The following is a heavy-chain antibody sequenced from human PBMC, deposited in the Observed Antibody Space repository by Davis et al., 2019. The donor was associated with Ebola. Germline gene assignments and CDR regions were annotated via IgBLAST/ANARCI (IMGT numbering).Heavy chain of an antibody. V-gene: IGHV3-23*01. Sequence: GESLKISCAASGFTFSSYAMSWVRQAPGKGLEWVSAISGSGGSTYYADSVKGRFTISRDNSKNTLYLQMNSLRAEDTAVYYCQSSGQQWRHFDYWGQGTLVTVSS. J-gene: IGHJ4*02. CDR1: GFTFSSYA. CDR3: QSSGQQWRHFDY. CDR2: ISGSGGST. D-gene: IGHD6-19*01.